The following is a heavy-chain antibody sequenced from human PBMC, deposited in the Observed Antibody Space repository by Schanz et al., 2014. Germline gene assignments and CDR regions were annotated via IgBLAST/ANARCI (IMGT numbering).Heavy chain of an antibody. J-gene: IGHJ4*02. CDR3: AKDISETSGKDDS. D-gene: IGHD5-12*01. Sequence: EVQLLESGGGLVQPGGSLRLSCAASGFTFSSYAMSWVRQAPGKGLEWVSSISGTGGDDTYYADSVKGRFTISRDNSKNTLLLQMNSLRGEEAAIYYCAKDISETSGKDDSWGQGTLVTVSS. V-gene: IGHV3-23*01. CDR2: ISGTGGDDT. CDR1: GFTFSSYA.